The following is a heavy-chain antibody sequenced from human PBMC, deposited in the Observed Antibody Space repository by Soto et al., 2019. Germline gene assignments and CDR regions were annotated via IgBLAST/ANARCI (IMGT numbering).Heavy chain of an antibody. V-gene: IGHV4-39*01. CDR2: IYYSGST. CDR3: ARHVWYSRGQYFDY. CDR1: GGSISSSSYY. D-gene: IGHD6-19*01. J-gene: IGHJ4*02. Sequence: SETLSLTCTVSGGSISSSSYYWGWIRQPPGKGLEWIGSIYYSGSTYYNPSLKSRVTISVDTSKNQFSLKLSSVTAADTAVYYCARHVWYSRGQYFDYWGQGTLVTVSS.